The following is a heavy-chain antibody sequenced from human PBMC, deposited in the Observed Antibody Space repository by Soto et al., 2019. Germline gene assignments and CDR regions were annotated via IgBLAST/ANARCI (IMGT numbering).Heavy chain of an antibody. CDR2: ISADGAGT. D-gene: IGHD6-13*01. CDR3: ARISSSSCTDY. Sequence: GGSLRLSYAASGFTFSTYAVNWVCQAQGKGLEWVSAISADGAGTYYADSVKGRFTISRDNSKNTLSLQMNSLRAEDTAIFYCARISSSSCTDYWGQGTLVTVSS. CDR1: GFTFSTYA. J-gene: IGHJ4*02. V-gene: IGHV3-23*01.